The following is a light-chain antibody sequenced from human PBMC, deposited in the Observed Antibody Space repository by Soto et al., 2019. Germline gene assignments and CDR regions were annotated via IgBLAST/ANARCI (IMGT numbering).Light chain of an antibody. V-gene: IGKV1-5*03. Sequence: DAQMTQSPSTLSASVGDRVTITCRASQGISDWLAWYQQKPGKAPKLLIYKASRLESGVPSRFSGRGFGTEFTLTISSLQPDGVGNYYCQQFNTWTFGKGTKVEIK. CDR3: QQFNTWT. CDR1: QGISDW. J-gene: IGKJ1*01. CDR2: KAS.